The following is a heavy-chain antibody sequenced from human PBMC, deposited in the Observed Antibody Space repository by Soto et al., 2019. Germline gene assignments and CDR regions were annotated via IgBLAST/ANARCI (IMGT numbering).Heavy chain of an antibody. Sequence: LRLSCAASGSSFPNYPMHWVRQTPDKGLEWLAVISHDGVTKNSADSVKGRFSISRDNSRNRLYLDMNSLRTEDTAMYYCVRGGYSSSWERLDPWGQGTLVTVSS. CDR1: GSSFPNYP. CDR3: VRGGYSSSWERLDP. D-gene: IGHD4-4*01. CDR2: ISHDGVTK. V-gene: IGHV3-30-3*01. J-gene: IGHJ5*02.